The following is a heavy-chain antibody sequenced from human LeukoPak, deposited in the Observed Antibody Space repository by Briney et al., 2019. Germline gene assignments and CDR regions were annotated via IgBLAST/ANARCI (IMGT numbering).Heavy chain of an antibody. J-gene: IGHJ4*02. D-gene: IGHD4-23*01. CDR3: ANSANYGGNSGYFDY. V-gene: IGHV4-34*01. CDR2: IYYSGNT. CDR1: GGSFSGYY. Sequence: SETLSPTCAVYGGSFSGYYWSWIRQPPGKGLEWIGSIYYSGNTYYNPSLKSRVTISIDTSKNQFSLKLSSVTAADTAVYYCANSANYGGNSGYFDYWGQGTLVTVSS.